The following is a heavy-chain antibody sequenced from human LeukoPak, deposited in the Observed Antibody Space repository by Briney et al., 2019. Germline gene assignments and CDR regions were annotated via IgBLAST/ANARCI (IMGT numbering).Heavy chain of an antibody. CDR2: INHSGST. J-gene: IGHJ5*02. Sequence: PSENLSLTCAVYGGSFSGYYWSWIRQPPGKGLEWIGEINHSGSTNYNPSLKSRVTISVDTSKNQFSLKLSSVTAADTAVYYCARGYGTSWGQGTLVTVSS. V-gene: IGHV4-34*01. CDR1: GGSFSGYY. D-gene: IGHD1-14*01. CDR3: ARGYGTS.